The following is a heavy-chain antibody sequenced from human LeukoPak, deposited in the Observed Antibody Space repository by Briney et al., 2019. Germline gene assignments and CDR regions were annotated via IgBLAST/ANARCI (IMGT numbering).Heavy chain of an antibody. CDR3: AKGAYQGSNLYYYYYYYMDV. CDR2: INPNSGDT. Sequence: GASVKVSCKGSGFTFTDYYINWVRQAPGQGLEWMGWINPNSGDTNYAQRFQDRVTMTSDTSITTAYIDLNLLRSDDTAVYYCAKGAYQGSNLYYYYYYYMDVWGKGTTVTVSS. CDR1: GFTFTDYY. D-gene: IGHD4-11*01. J-gene: IGHJ6*03. V-gene: IGHV1-2*02.